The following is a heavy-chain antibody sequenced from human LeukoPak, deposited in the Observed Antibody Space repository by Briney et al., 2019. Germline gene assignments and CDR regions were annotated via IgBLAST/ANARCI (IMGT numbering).Heavy chain of an antibody. J-gene: IGHJ3*02. D-gene: IGHD2-2*02. CDR1: GYSFTSYW. Sequence: GESLKISCKGSGYSFTSYWIGWVRQMPGKGLEWMGIIYPGDSDTRYSPSFHGQVTISADKSISTAYLQWSSLKASDTAMYYCARLGCSSTSCYTWGDDAFDIWGQGTMVTVSS. V-gene: IGHV5-51*01. CDR2: IYPGDSDT. CDR3: ARLGCSSTSCYTWGDDAFDI.